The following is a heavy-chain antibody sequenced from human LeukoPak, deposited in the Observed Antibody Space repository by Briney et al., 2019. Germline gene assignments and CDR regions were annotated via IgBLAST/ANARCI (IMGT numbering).Heavy chain of an antibody. CDR3: ARDLQNTLLLWFGELSPFDY. D-gene: IGHD3-10*01. V-gene: IGHV3-7*01. CDR1: GFTFSSYW. J-gene: IGHJ4*02. Sequence: PGGSLRLSCAASGFTFSSYWMSWVRQAPGKGLEWVANIKQDGSEKYYVDSVKGRFTISRDNAKNSLYLQMNSLRAEDTAVYYCARDLQNTLLLWFGELSPFDYWGQGTLVTVSS. CDR2: IKQDGSEK.